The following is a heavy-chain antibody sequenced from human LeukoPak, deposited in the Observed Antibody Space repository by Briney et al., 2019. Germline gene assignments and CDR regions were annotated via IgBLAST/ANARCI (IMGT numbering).Heavy chain of an antibody. CDR1: GGSISSGSYF. J-gene: IGHJ4*02. Sequence: SETLSLTCTVSGGSISSGSYFWSWIRQPPGKGLEWIGRIYTSGSTNYNPSLKSRVTISGDTSKNQFSLRLSSVTAADTAVYYCARASYSYDINGWVPFDYWGQGTLVTVSS. CDR2: IYTSGST. V-gene: IGHV4-61*02. CDR3: ARASYSYDINGWVPFDY. D-gene: IGHD3-22*01.